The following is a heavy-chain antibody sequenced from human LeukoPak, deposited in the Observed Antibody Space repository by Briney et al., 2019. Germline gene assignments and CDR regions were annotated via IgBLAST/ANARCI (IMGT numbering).Heavy chain of an antibody. CDR2: IYSGGST. Sequence: GGSLRLSCAASGFTVSSNYISWVRQAPGKGLEWVSVIYSGGSTYYADSVKGRFTISRDNSKNTLYLQVNSLRAEDTAVYYCAGHITYYYDSSGFSRFDPWGQGTLVTVSS. J-gene: IGHJ5*02. CDR3: AGHITYYYDSSGFSRFDP. CDR1: GFTVSSNY. D-gene: IGHD3-22*01. V-gene: IGHV3-53*01.